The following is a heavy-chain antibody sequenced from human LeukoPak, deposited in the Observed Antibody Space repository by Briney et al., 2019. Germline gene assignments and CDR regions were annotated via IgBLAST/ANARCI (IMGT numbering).Heavy chain of an antibody. J-gene: IGHJ4*02. V-gene: IGHV3-30*18. Sequence: PGRSLRLSCAASGFTFSSYGMHWVRQAPGKGLEWVAVISDDGSNKYYADSVKGRFTISRDNSKNTLYLQMNSLRAEDTAVYYCAKGAAVDYWGQGTLVTVSS. CDR3: AKGAAVDY. D-gene: IGHD6-25*01. CDR1: GFTFSSYG. CDR2: ISDDGSNK.